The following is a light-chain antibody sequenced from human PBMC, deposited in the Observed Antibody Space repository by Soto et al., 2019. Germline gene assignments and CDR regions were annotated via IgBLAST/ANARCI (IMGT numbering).Light chain of an antibody. CDR3: NSYTRRSSGV. CDR1: SSDVGGYHY. J-gene: IGLJ1*01. Sequence: LNHPASVYGAPRQASTISCTRTSSDVGGYHYVSWYQPHPGKAPKLMIYDVFNRPSGVSKRFSGSKSGNTASLTISGLQAEDEADYYCNSYTRRSSGVFGTGTKVTVL. CDR2: DVF. V-gene: IGLV2-14*01.